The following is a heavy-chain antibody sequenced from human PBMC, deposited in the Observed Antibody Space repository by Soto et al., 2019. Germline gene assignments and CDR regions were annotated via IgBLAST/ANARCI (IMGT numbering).Heavy chain of an antibody. Sequence: MTGKGLEWMGIIYPGDSDTRYSPSFQGQVTISADKSISTAYLQWSSLKASDTVMYYCERQDMGSIFCDVWGKGTTVTVFS. CDR2: IYPGDSDT. CDR3: ERQDMGSIFCDV. D-gene: IGHD3-3*01. J-gene: IGHJ6*03. V-gene: IGHV5-51*01.